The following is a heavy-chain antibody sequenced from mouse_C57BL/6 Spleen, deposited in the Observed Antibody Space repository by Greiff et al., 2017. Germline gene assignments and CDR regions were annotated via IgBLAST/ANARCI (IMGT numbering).Heavy chain of an antibody. D-gene: IGHD1-1*01. Sequence: EVQRVESGGGLVKPGGSLKLSCAASGFTFSDYGMHWVRQAPEKGLEWVAYISSGSSTIYYADTVKGRFTISRDNAKNTLFLQMTSLRSEDTAMYYCASGYGSSYYYAMDYWGQGTSVTVSS. V-gene: IGHV5-17*01. CDR1: GFTFSDYG. CDR2: ISSGSSTI. J-gene: IGHJ4*01. CDR3: ASGYGSSYYYAMDY.